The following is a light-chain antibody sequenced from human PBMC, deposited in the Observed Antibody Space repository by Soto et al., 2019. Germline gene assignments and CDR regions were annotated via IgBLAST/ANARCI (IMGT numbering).Light chain of an antibody. CDR1: QSISTF. J-gene: IGKJ2*01. Sequence: DVQLTQSPSSLSASVGDRVNISCRASQSISTFLNWYQQKPGKAPKLLIYAASTLQSGVPSRFSGSGSGTDFTLTITSLQHEDFATYYCQQSNITPQTFGQGTKVDIK. CDR3: QQSNITPQT. CDR2: AAS. V-gene: IGKV1-39*01.